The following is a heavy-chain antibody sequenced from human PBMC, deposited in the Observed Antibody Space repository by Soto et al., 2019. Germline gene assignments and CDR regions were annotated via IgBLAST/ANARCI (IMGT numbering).Heavy chain of an antibody. V-gene: IGHV4-31*03. CDR3: AILPTVLPFDY. J-gene: IGHJ4*02. Sequence: QVQLQESGPGLVKPSQTLSLTCTVSGGSISSGGYYWSWIRQHPGKGLEWIGYIYYSGSTYYNPSLKSRVTISVGTSKTQFSLKLSSVAAAGTAVYYCAILPTVLPFDYWGQGTLVTVS. D-gene: IGHD4-17*01. CDR1: GGSISSGGYY. CDR2: IYYSGST.